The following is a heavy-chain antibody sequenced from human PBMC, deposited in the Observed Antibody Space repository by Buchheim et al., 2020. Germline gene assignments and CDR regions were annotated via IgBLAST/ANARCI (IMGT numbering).Heavy chain of an antibody. J-gene: IGHJ6*02. Sequence: EVQLVESGGGLVQPGGSLRLSCAASGFTFSSYEMNWVRQAPGKGLEWVSYISSSGSTIYYADSVKGRFTISIDNAKNSLYLQMNSLRAEDTAVYYCSREGGSSWTYYYYYGMDVWGQGTT. CDR1: GFTFSSYE. V-gene: IGHV3-48*03. CDR3: SREGGSSWTYYYYYGMDV. D-gene: IGHD6-13*01. CDR2: ISSSGSTI.